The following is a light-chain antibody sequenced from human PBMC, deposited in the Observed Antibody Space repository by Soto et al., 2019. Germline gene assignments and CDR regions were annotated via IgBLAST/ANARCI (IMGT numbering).Light chain of an antibody. CDR1: TGAVTSGHY. J-gene: IGLJ2*01. V-gene: IGLV7-46*01. Sequence: QAVVTQEPSLTVSPGGTVTLTCGSSTGAVTSGHYPYWFQQKPGQAPRPLIYETSNKHSWTPARFSGSLLGGKAALTLSGAQPEDEADYYCLLSYSGARPVVFGGGTKLTVL. CDR3: LLSYSGARPVV. CDR2: ETS.